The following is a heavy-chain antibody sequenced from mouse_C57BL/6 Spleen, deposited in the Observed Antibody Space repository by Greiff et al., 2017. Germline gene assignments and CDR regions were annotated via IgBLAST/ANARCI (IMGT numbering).Heavy chain of an antibody. D-gene: IGHD1-1*01. Sequence: VQLQQSGPELVKPGASVKISCKASGYSFTDYNMNWVKQSHGKSLEWIGVINPNYGTTSYNQKFKGKATLTVDQSSSTAYMQLNSLTSKDSAVYYCARGFITTVVATYYWYFDVWGTGTTVTVSS. CDR1: GYSFTDYN. V-gene: IGHV1-39*01. CDR2: INPNYGTT. J-gene: IGHJ1*03. CDR3: ARGFITTVVATYYWYFDV.